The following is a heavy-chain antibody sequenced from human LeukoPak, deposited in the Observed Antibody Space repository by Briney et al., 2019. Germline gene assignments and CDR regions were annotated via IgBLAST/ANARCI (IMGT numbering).Heavy chain of an antibody. CDR3: ARGGDGSNSLINY. CDR2: INPDGSTT. V-gene: IGHV3-74*01. Sequence: SGGSLRLSCAASGFTFSSYGMHWVRQAPGKGPVWVSRINPDGSTTNYADSVKGRFSISRDNAKSIMYLQMNSLSVEDTAVYYCARGGDGSNSLINYWGQGTLVTVSS. CDR1: GFTFSSYG. D-gene: IGHD5-24*01. J-gene: IGHJ4*02.